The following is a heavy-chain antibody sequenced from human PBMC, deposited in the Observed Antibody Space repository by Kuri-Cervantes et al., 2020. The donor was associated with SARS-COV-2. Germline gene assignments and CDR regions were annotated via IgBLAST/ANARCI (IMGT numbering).Heavy chain of an antibody. Sequence: GGSLRLSCAASGFTFSSYGMHWVRQAPGKGLEWVAFIRYDGSNKYYADSVKGRFTISRDNSKNTLYPQMNSLRAEDTAVYYCAKDGDIVVVPAESPARQRGNFESGYFQHWGQGTLVTVSS. CDR1: GFTFSSYG. D-gene: IGHD2-2*01. V-gene: IGHV3-30*02. CDR3: AKDGDIVVVPAESPARQRGNFESGYFQH. J-gene: IGHJ1*01. CDR2: IRYDGSNK.